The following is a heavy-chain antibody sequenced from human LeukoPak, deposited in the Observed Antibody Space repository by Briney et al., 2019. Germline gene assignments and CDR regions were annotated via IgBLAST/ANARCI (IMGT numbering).Heavy chain of an antibody. Sequence: GGSLRLSCAASGFTFSRYAMAWVRQAPARGLEWVATISDSGVNTHYADSVKGRFTISRDNSRNTVRLEMSSLRAEDTAVYYCAKDVGEEMFDCWGQGTLVTASS. J-gene: IGHJ4*02. D-gene: IGHD3-10*01. CDR1: GFTFSRYA. CDR2: ISDSGVNT. CDR3: AKDVGEEMFDC. V-gene: IGHV3-23*01.